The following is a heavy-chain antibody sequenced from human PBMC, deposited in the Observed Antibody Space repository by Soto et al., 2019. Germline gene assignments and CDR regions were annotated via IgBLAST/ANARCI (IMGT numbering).Heavy chain of an antibody. Sequence: SETLSLTCTVSGDSVSSGDYYWTWIRQPPGKGLEWVGHIYFSGRTNYIPSLESRVTISLDTSKNQFSLKLTSVTAADTAVYYCARVPIDTYMIYWSDPWGQGTLVTVSS. V-gene: IGHV4-61*08. D-gene: IGHD3-16*01. CDR1: GDSVSSGDYY. CDR3: ARVPIDTYMIYWSDP. J-gene: IGHJ5*02. CDR2: IYFSGRT.